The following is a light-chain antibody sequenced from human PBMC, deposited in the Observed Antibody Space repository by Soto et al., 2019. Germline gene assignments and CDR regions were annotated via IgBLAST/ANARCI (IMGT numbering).Light chain of an antibody. V-gene: IGKV1-5*01. Sequence: DIQMTQSPSTLSASVGDRVTITCRASQSVNKWLAWYQQKPGRSPNLVIYDASTLQTSVTSTFSGSGSGTEFTLTISSLQPDDFGTYYCQQYQSWPYTFCQVTKLEIK. CDR2: DAS. CDR3: QQYQSWPYT. CDR1: QSVNKW. J-gene: IGKJ2*01.